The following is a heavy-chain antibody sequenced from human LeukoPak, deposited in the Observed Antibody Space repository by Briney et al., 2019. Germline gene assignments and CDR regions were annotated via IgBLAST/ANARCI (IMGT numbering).Heavy chain of an antibody. D-gene: IGHD5-18*01. CDR3: ARDGGWIQHDI. CDR1: GFAFSDSW. J-gene: IGHJ3*02. Sequence: GGSLRLSCAASGFAFSDSWMTWIRQAPGKGLEWVAFIKGDGSAKKYVDSVKGRFTISRDNAKNSLFLQMNSLRAEDTAVYYCARDGGWIQHDIWGQGTMVTVSS. V-gene: IGHV3-7*01. CDR2: IKGDGSAK.